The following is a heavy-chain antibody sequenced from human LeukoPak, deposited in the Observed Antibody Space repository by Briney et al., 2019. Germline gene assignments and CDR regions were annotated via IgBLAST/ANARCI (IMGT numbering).Heavy chain of an antibody. J-gene: IGHJ3*02. CDR2: ISRSSSYT. CDR3: ARDMGSSPLRLAI. V-gene: IGHV3-21*01. CDR1: GFTFSSYS. Sequence: GGSLRLSCAGSGFTFSSYSMNWVRQAPGKGLEWVSSISRSSSYTYYADSLKGRFTISRDNAENSLYLHMNSLRADDTAVYYCARDMGSSPLRLAIWGQGTMVTVSS. D-gene: IGHD6-13*01.